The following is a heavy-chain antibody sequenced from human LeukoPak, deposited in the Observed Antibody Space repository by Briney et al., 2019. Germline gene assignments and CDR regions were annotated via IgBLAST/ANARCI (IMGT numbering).Heavy chain of an antibody. CDR2: ISAYNGNT. D-gene: IGHD2-15*01. J-gene: IGHJ6*02. V-gene: IGHV1-18*01. CDR3: ARGYCSSCSCSHYGMDV. CDR1: GYTFTSYG. Sequence: ASVNVSCKASGYTFTSYGISWVRQAPGQGPEWMGWISAYNGNTNYAQKLQGRVTITTDTSTSTAYMELRSLRSDDTAVYYCARGYCSSCSCSHYGMDVWGQGTTVTVSS.